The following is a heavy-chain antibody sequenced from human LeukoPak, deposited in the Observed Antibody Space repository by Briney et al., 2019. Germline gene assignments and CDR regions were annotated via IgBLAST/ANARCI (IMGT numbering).Heavy chain of an antibody. D-gene: IGHD3-10*01. CDR3: ARRSLDAFDI. Sequence: ASVKVSCKASGYTFTTYGVSWVRQAPGQGLEWMGWMNPNSGNTGYAQKLQGRVTMTTDTSTSTAYMELRSLRSDDTAVYYCARRSLDAFDIWGQGTMVTVSS. CDR1: GYTFTTYG. V-gene: IGHV1-18*01. CDR2: MNPNSGNT. J-gene: IGHJ3*02.